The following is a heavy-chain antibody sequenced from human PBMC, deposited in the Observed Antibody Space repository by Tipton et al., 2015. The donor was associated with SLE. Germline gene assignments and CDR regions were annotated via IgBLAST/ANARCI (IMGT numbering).Heavy chain of an antibody. D-gene: IGHD3-3*01. CDR2: IYSGGST. CDR3: ATFWSGYPFDY. CDR1: GFTFSSYA. J-gene: IGHJ4*02. V-gene: IGHV3-23*03. Sequence: SLRLSCAASGFTFSSYAMRWVRQAPGKGLEWVSVIYSGGSTYYADSVKGRFTISRDNSKNTLYLQMNSLRAEDTAVYYCATFWSGYPFDYWGQGTLVTVSS.